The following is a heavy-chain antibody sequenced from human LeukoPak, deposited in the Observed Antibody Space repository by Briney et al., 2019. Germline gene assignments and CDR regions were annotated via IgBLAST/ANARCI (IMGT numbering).Heavy chain of an antibody. J-gene: IGHJ4*02. D-gene: IGHD1-7*01. CDR1: GFTFSDYS. CDR3: ARGTLGTFYHFDS. Sequence: PGESLRLSCAASGFTFSDYSMSWVRQAPGKGLEWVSSISRSSTYIYYADSVKGRFTMSRDNAKNSLYLQMNSLSAEDTAIYYCARGTLGTFYHFDSWGQGTLVTVSS. V-gene: IGHV3-21*01. CDR2: ISRSSTYI.